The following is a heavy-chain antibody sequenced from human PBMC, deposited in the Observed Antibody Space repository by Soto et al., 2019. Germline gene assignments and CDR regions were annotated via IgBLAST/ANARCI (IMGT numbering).Heavy chain of an antibody. CDR3: AKSVGAAGTFLFDY. CDR2: IYYSGST. V-gene: IGHV4-31*03. J-gene: IGHJ4*02. CDR1: GCSISSGGYY. D-gene: IGHD6-13*01. Sequence: TLSLTCTVSGCSISSGGYYWSWIRQHPGKGLEWIGYIYYSGSTYYNPSLKSRVTISVDTSKNQFSLKLSSVTAADTAVYYCAKSVGAAGTFLFDYWGQGTLVTVSS.